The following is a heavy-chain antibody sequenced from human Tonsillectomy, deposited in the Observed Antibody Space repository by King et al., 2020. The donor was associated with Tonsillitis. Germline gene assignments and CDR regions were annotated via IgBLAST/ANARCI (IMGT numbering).Heavy chain of an antibody. V-gene: IGHV3-48*04. CDR2: ISSRSNTI. CDR3: ARDFYGDWGVYF. J-gene: IGHJ4*02. D-gene: IGHD4-17*01. CDR1: GFTFRSYS. Sequence: VQLVESGGGLVQPGGSLRLSCAASGFTFRSYSMNWVRQAPGKGLEWISHISSRSNTIYYADSVKGRFTISRDNAKNSLYLQMNSLRAEDTAVYYCARDFYGDWGVYFWGQGTLVTVSS.